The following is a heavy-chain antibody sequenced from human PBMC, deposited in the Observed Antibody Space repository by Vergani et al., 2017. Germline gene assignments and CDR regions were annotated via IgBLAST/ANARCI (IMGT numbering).Heavy chain of an antibody. CDR2: IYSGGST. CDR1: GFTVNSNY. CDR3: ARERSMGYYYYMDV. V-gene: IGHV3-66*01. J-gene: IGHJ6*03. Sequence: EVQLVESGGGLVQPGGSLRLSCAASGFTVNSNYMSWVRQAPGKGLEWVSVIYSGGSTYYADSVKGRFTISRDNSKNTLYLQMNSLRAEDTAVYYCARERSMGYYYYMDVWGKGTTVTVSS. D-gene: IGHD2-8*01.